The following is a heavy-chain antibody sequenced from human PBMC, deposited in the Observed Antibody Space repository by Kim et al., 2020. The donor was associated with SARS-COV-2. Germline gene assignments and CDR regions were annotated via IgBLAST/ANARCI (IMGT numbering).Heavy chain of an antibody. D-gene: IGHD6-13*01. Sequence: TNYNPSLKSRVTISVDTSKNQFSLKLSSVTAADTAVYYCARNSYSSPFDYWGQGTLVTVSS. J-gene: IGHJ4*02. V-gene: IGHV4-59*01. CDR2: T. CDR3: ARNSYSSPFDY.